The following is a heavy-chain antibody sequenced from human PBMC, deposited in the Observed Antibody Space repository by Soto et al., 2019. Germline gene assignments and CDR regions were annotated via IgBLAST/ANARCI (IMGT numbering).Heavy chain of an antibody. Sequence: VGSLILSCSASGFTSSSYAMHWVRQAPGKGLEYVSAISSNGGSTYYADSVKGRFTISRDNSKNTLYLQMSSLRAEDTAVYYCVKDRDGYFDYWGQGTLVTVSS. V-gene: IGHV3-64D*06. J-gene: IGHJ4*02. CDR3: VKDRDGYFDY. CDR1: GFTSSSYA. CDR2: ISSNGGST. D-gene: IGHD2-21*01.